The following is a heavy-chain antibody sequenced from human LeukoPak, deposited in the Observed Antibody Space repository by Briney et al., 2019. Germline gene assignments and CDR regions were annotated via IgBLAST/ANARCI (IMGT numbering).Heavy chain of an antibody. CDR2: ISYSGST. J-gene: IGHJ4*02. CDR3: ARQRGVNQPFDY. V-gene: IGHV4-39*01. Sequence: SETLSLTCTVSGDSIISNTYSWGWIRQPPGKGLEWIGTISYSGSTYFNPSLKSRVTISVDTSKNHLSLKLTSVNAADTAVYYCARQRGVNQPFDYWAQGTLVTVSS. D-gene: IGHD4-23*01. CDR1: GDSIISNTYS.